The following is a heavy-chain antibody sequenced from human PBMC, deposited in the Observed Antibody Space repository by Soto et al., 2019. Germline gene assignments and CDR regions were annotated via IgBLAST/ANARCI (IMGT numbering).Heavy chain of an antibody. CDR2: ISGGGDTT. Sequence: EVQLLESGVGLVQPGGSLRLSCAASGFTFNNYAMTWVRQAPGKGLEWVSAISGGGDTTSYAVSVKGRFTVSRDGSKNTLYLQMSSLRAEDTAIYYCAKGRGGSGSLTPRVDFWCQGTLVSVSS. D-gene: IGHD3-10*01. V-gene: IGHV3-23*01. CDR1: GFTFNNYA. J-gene: IGHJ4*02. CDR3: AKGRGGSGSLTPRVDF.